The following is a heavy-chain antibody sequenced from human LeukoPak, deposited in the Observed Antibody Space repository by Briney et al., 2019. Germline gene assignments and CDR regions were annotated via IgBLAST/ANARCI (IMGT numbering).Heavy chain of an antibody. Sequence: PGGSLRFSGAASGFIFSSYAMSWVRKAPGKGLEWVSAISGSGGSTYYADSVKGRFTISRDNSKNTLYLQMNSLRAEDTAVYFCAKGPLIEVAGTTWDYWGQGTLVTVSS. CDR2: ISGSGGST. J-gene: IGHJ4*02. D-gene: IGHD6-19*01. CDR3: AKGPLIEVAGTTWDY. CDR1: GFIFSSYA. V-gene: IGHV3-23*01.